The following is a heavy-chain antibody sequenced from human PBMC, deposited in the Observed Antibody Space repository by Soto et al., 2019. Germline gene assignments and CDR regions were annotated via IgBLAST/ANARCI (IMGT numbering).Heavy chain of an antibody. V-gene: IGHV4-4*02. CDR1: GGSFTSNNW. J-gene: IGHJ4*02. CDR2: IYRTGST. D-gene: IGHD1-7*01. CDR3: ASRDPGTSVDY. Sequence: SETLSLTCAVSGGSFTSNNWWTWVRQPPGQGLEWIGEIYRTGSTNYNPSLKSRVTISLDKSENQFSLKVTSLPAADTAVYYCASRDPGTSVDYWGQRTLVTVSS.